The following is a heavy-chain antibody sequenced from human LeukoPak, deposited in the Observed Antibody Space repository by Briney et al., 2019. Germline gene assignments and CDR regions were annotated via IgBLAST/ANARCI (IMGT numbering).Heavy chain of an antibody. CDR1: GFTFSSYA. D-gene: IGHD1-26*01. CDR2: ISYDGSNK. J-gene: IGHJ6*02. V-gene: IGHV3-30-3*01. Sequence: PGGSLRLSCAASGFTFSSYAMHWVRQAPGKGLGWVAVISYDGSNKYYADSVKGRFTISRDNSKNTLYLQMNSLRAEDTAVYYCAREEREAAYYYYGMDVWGQGTTVTVSS. CDR3: AREEREAAYYYYGMDV.